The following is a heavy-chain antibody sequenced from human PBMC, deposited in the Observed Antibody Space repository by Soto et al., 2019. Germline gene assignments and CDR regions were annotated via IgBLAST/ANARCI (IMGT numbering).Heavy chain of an antibody. J-gene: IGHJ5*02. CDR2: INAGNGNT. D-gene: IGHD3-10*01. CDR1: GYTFTSYA. CDR3: ARGVGSGTYYNQYNWFDP. Sequence: RPSVKVSCKASGYTFTSYAMHWVRQAPGQRLEWMGWINAGNGNTKYSQKFQGRVTMTTDTSTSTAYMELRSLRSDDTAVYYCARGVGSGTYYNQYNWFDPWGQGTLVTVPQ. V-gene: IGHV1-3*01.